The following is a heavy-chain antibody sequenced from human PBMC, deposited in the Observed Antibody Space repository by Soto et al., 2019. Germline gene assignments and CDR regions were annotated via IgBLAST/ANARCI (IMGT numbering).Heavy chain of an antibody. CDR2: IYYSGST. J-gene: IGHJ3*02. CDR3: ARGVRGSGRYLAFDI. D-gene: IGHD3-10*01. V-gene: IGHV4-31*03. Sequence: LSLTCTVSGXSISSGGYYWSWIRQHPGKGLEWIGYIYYSGSTYYNPSLKSRVTISVDTSKNQFSLKLSSVTAADTAVYYCARGVRGSGRYLAFDIWGQGTMVTVSS. CDR1: GXSISSGGYY.